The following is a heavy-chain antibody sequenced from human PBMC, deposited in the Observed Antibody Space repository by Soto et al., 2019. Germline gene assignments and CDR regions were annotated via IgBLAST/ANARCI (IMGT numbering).Heavy chain of an antibody. Sequence: QVQLVQSGAEVKKPGSSVKVSCKASGGTFNNHAISWVRQAPGQGLEWMGGIMPIFGTANYAQKFQGRVTITSDESTSTAYMELSSLRSDDTAVDYCARGSGYSYGEGDYWGQGTLVTVSS. CDR1: GGTFNNHA. J-gene: IGHJ4*02. V-gene: IGHV1-69*05. CDR2: IMPIFGTA. CDR3: ARGSGYSYGEGDY. D-gene: IGHD5-18*01.